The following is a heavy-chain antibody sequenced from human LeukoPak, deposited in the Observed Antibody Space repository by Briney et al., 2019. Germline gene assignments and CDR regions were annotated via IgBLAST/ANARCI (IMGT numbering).Heavy chain of an antibody. CDR2: ISGSGGST. Sequence: PGGSLRLSCAASGFTFSSYAMSWVRQAPGKGLEWVSVISGSGGSTYYADSVKGRFTISRDNSKNTLYLQMNSLRAEGTAVYYCAKAVAGTWYYFDYWGQGTLVTVSS. J-gene: IGHJ4*02. V-gene: IGHV3-23*01. CDR3: AKAVAGTWYYFDY. CDR1: GFTFSSYA. D-gene: IGHD6-19*01.